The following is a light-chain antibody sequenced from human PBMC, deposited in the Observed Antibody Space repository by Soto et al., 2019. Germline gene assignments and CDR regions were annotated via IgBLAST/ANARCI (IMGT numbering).Light chain of an antibody. J-gene: IGKJ5*01. CDR3: QQYYNWPRT. CDR1: QSVSSSY. V-gene: IGKV3-20*01. CDR2: GAS. Sequence: EILLTQSPGTLSLSPGERATLSCRASQSVSSSYLAWYQQKPGQAPRLLIYGASSRATGIPDRFSGSGSGTDFTLTINSLQAEDCAVYYCQQYYNWPRTFGQGTRLEIK.